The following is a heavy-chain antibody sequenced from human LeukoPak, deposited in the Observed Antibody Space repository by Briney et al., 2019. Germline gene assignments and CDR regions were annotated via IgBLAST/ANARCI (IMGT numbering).Heavy chain of an antibody. CDR3: ARSSPGVDY. J-gene: IGHJ4*02. CDR2: IKQDGSEK. Sequence: GGSLRLSCAASGFTFSSYWMSWVRQAPGKGLEWVANIKQDGSEKYYVDSVKGRFTISRDNTKNSLYLQMSSLRVEDTAIYYCARSSPGVDYWGQGTLVTASS. D-gene: IGHD3-10*01. V-gene: IGHV3-7*01. CDR1: GFTFSSYW.